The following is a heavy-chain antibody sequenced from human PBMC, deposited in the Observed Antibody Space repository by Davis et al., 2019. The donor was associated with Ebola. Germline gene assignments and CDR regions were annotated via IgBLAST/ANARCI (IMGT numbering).Heavy chain of an antibody. CDR1: GGSVSSGSYY. V-gene: IGHV4-61*01. J-gene: IGHJ5*02. Sequence: SETLSLTCTVSGGSVSSGSYYWSWIRQPPGKGLEWIGYIYYSGSTNYNPSLKSRVTISVDTSKNQFSLKLSSVTAADTAVYYCARKYNVNWFDPWGQGTLVTVSS. CDR2: IYYSGST. CDR3: ARKYNVNWFDP. D-gene: IGHD1-14*01.